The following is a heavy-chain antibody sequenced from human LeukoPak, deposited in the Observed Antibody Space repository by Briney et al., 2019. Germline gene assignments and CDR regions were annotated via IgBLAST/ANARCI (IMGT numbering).Heavy chain of an antibody. CDR1: GGSISSGYY. Sequence: SETLSLTCTVSGGSISSGYYWGWIRQPPGKGLEWIASIYHSGSTYYNPSLKSRVTISVDTSKNQFSLRLNSVTAAGTAVYYCARGWVKAFSGSYEGFDYWGQGTLVTVSS. D-gene: IGHD1-26*01. V-gene: IGHV4-38-2*02. CDR2: IYHSGST. J-gene: IGHJ4*02. CDR3: ARGWVKAFSGSYEGFDY.